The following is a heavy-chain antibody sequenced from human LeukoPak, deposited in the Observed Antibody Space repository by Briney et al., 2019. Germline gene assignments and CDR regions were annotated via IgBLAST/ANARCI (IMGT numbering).Heavy chain of an antibody. CDR3: ARAPDSSGAFDI. Sequence: WASVKVSCKASGGTFSSYTISWVRQAPGQGLEWMGRIIPILGIANYAQKFQGRVTITADKSTSTAYMELSSLRSEDTAVYHCARAPDSSGAFDIWGQGTMVTVSS. CDR2: IIPILGIA. J-gene: IGHJ3*02. D-gene: IGHD3-22*01. V-gene: IGHV1-69*02. CDR1: GGTFSSYT.